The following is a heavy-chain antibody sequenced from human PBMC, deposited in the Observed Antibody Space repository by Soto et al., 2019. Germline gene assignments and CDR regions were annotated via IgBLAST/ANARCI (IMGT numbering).Heavy chain of an antibody. Sequence: FETLSLTCTVSGGSVSSGSYYWSWIRQPPGKGLEWIGYIYYSGSTNYNPSLKSRVTISVDTSKNQFSLKLSSVTAADTAVYYCATDSGGEFYYYGMDVWGQGTTVTVSS. CDR3: ATDSGGEFYYYGMDV. D-gene: IGHD2-21*01. CDR1: GGSVSSGSYY. J-gene: IGHJ6*02. CDR2: IYYSGST. V-gene: IGHV4-61*01.